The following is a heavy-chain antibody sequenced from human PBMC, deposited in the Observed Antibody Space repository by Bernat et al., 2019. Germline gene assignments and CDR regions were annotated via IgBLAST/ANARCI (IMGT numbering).Heavy chain of an antibody. D-gene: IGHD3-10*01. CDR2: INGDGSTT. CDR3: AQNYYNSGKY. CDR1: GFTFSNYW. V-gene: IGHV3-74*01. Sequence: EVQLVESGGGLVQPGGSLRLSCEASGFTFSNYWMHWVRQAPGKGLVWVSRINGDGSTTNYADPVKGRFTISRDNAKNTLYLQMNSLRAEDTAVYYCAQNYYNSGKYWGQGTLVTVSS. J-gene: IGHJ4*02.